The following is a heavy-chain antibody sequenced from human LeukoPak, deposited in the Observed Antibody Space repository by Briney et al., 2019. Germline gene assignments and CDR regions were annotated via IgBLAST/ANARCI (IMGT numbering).Heavy chain of an antibody. D-gene: IGHD2-2*01. Sequence: GGSLRLSCAASGFTFSSYSMNWVRQAPGKGLEWVSSIISSSSYIYYADSVKGRFTISRDNAKNSLYLQMNSLRAEDTAVYYCARDFGGYCSSTNCYLGHLAYCGQGTLVTVSS. J-gene: IGHJ4*02. CDR2: IISSSSYI. CDR1: GFTFSSYS. V-gene: IGHV3-21*03. CDR3: ARDFGGYCSSTNCYLGHLAY.